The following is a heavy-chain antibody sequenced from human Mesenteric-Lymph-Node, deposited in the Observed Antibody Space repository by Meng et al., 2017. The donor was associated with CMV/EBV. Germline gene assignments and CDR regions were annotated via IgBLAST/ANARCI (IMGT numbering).Heavy chain of an antibody. CDR3: ARRARYYYAMDV. J-gene: IGHJ6*02. CDR1: GGSVSSVNYY. D-gene: IGHD3-9*01. Sequence: SETLSLTCTVSGGSVSSVNYYWSWIRQPPGKGLEWIGYIYHSGSTNYNPSLKSRVTISVDTSKNQFSLKLSSVTAADTAVYYCARRARYYYAMDVWGQGTTVTVSS. V-gene: IGHV4-61*01. CDR2: IYHSGST.